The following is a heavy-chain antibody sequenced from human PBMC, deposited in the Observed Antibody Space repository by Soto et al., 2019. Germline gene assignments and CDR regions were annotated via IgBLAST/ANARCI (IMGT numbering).Heavy chain of an antibody. CDR1: GFAFSTKC. Sequence: EVQLVESGGGLVQPRDSLRLSGAASGFAFSTKCMHWVRQGPWKGLVWVSRINIDGTTTNYADSVKGRFTISRDNAKNMLYLQMDSLRAEDTAVYYCARIPYSDTDPCPWGQGTLVTVSS. V-gene: IGHV3-74*01. J-gene: IGHJ5*02. CDR3: ARIPYSDTDPCP. CDR2: INIDGTTT. D-gene: IGHD1-26*01.